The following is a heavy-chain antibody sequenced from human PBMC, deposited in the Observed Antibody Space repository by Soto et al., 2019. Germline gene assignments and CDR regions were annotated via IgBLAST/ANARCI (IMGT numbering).Heavy chain of an antibody. J-gene: IGHJ4*02. CDR3: ARATSFSGHHGY. D-gene: IGHD2-8*02. CDR1: GGSFSGGGYY. Sequence: KPSETLSLTCTVSGGSFSGGGYYWSWIRQLPGKGLEWIGYIYYSGSTDYNPSLKSRFTISLDTSKNQFSLKLSSVTAADTAVYYCARATSFSGHHGYWGQGTLVTVSS. CDR2: IYYSGST. V-gene: IGHV4-31*03.